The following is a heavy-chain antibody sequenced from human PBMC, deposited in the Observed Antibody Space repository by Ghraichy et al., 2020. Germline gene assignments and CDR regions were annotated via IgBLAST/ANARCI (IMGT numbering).Heavy chain of an antibody. CDR1: GFTFSDYY. J-gene: IGHJ3*02. CDR2: ISSSGSTI. Sequence: GGSLRLSCAASGFTFSDYYMSWIRQAPGKGLEWVSYISSSGSTIYYADSVKGRFTISRDNAKNSLYLQMNSLRAEDTAVYYCANSYRVPATAFDIWGQGTMVTVSS. V-gene: IGHV3-11*01. CDR3: ANSYRVPATAFDI. D-gene: IGHD3-10*01.